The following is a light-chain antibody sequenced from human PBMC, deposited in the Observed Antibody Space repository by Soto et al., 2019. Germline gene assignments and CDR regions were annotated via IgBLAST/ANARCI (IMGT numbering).Light chain of an antibody. CDR1: SSDVGGYNY. CDR2: AVS. V-gene: IGLV2-14*03. J-gene: IGLJ2*01. Sequence: QSALTQPASVSGSPGQSITISCPGTSSDVGGYNYVSWYQQHPGKAPKLMIYAVSNRPSGVSNRLSGSKSGNTASLTISGLQAEDEADYYCFSYTSSGTMIFGGGTKVTVL. CDR3: FSYTSSGTMI.